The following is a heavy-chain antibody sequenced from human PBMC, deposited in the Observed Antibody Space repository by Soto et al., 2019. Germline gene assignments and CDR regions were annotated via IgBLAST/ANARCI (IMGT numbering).Heavy chain of an antibody. Sequence: QVQLVQSGAEVKKPGASVKVSCKASGYTFTSYGISWVRQAPGQRLEWMGWISAYNGNTNYAQKLQGRVTITTDTSTSTAYMELRSRRSDDTAVYYCARDSVKGNSSSWYWGYYDYYGMDVWGQGTTVTVSS. CDR1: GYTFTSYG. V-gene: IGHV1-18*01. CDR3: ARDSVKGNSSSWYWGYYDYYGMDV. D-gene: IGHD6-13*01. J-gene: IGHJ6*02. CDR2: ISAYNGNT.